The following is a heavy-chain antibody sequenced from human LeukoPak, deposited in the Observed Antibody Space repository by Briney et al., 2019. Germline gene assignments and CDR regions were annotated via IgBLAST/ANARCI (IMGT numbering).Heavy chain of an antibody. CDR2: IISDGTDT. D-gene: IGHD1-26*01. CDR1: GFIFSSYW. J-gene: IGHJ4*02. V-gene: IGHV3-74*01. CDR3: VRGNSGSYKAFDY. Sequence: QPGRSLILSCAASGFIFSSYWMYWVRQAPGKGLVWVSRIISDGTDTTYADSVNGRFTVSRDNAKNKLYLQMKSLSAEDTAIYYCVRGNSGSYKAFDYWGLGTLVTVSS.